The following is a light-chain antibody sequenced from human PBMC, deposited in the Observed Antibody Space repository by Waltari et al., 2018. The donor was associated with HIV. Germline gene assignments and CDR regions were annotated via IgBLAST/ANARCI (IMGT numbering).Light chain of an antibody. CDR2: EDT. V-gene: IGLV3-10*01. CDR3: YSTDSSGYLFV. J-gene: IGLJ1*01. Sequence: SYELTPPPSVSVSPGQKARITSSGDPFAKQYGSWYQQKSGQAPVLVIYEDTKRPSGIPDRFSGSSSGAMATLTISGAQLEDEGDYYCYSTDSSGYLFVFGTGTKVTVL. CDR1: PFAKQY.